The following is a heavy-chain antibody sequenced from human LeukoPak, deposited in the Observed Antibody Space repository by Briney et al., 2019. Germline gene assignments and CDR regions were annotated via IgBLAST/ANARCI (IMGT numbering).Heavy chain of an antibody. CDR1: GGSFSGYY. Sequence: SETLSLTCAVYGGSFSGYYWSWIRQPPGKGLEWIGEINHSGSTNYNPSLKSRVTISVDTSKNQFSLKLSSVTAADTAVYYCASRGGGIAAAGTDCWGQGTLVTVSS. CDR3: ASRGGGIAAAGTDC. CDR2: INHSGST. V-gene: IGHV4-34*01. J-gene: IGHJ4*02. D-gene: IGHD6-13*01.